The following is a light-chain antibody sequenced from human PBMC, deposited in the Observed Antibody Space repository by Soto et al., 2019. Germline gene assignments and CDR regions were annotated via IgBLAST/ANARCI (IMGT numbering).Light chain of an antibody. V-gene: IGKV4-1*01. J-gene: IGKJ2*01. CDR3: HQSYTTPLT. Sequence: DILMTQSPDSLTVSLGERATINCKTSQSVLYTNNKNYLGWFQQKPGQPPKLLVSWASTRESGVPDRFSGSGSGTDFTLTISSLQAEDVALYYCHQSYTTPLTFGQGTKLQIK. CDR1: QSVLYTNNKNY. CDR2: WAS.